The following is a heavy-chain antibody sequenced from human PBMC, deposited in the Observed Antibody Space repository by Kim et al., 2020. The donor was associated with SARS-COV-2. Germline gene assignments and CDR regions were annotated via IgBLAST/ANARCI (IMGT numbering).Heavy chain of an antibody. V-gene: IGHV3-21*04. D-gene: IGHD3-22*01. CDR3: SRDFCSIDSY. J-gene: IGHJ1*01. CDR2: ISSTSRYI. CDR1: GFNFDNYD. Sequence: GGSLRLSCVASGFNFDNYDMNWVRQAPGKGLEWVSFISSTSRYIYSGYSMSGRFTISLDNAKSTLYLQLNVFSVAATAVYYCSRDFCSIDSYWGEGTLV.